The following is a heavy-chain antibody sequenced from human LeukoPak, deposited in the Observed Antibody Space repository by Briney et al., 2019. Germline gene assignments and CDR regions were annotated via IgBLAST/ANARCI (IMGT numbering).Heavy chain of an antibody. CDR1: GFTVSSNY. Sequence: GGSLRLSCAASGFTVSSNYMSWVRQAPGRGLEWVSVIYSAGSIYYADSVKDRFTISRDDSKNTLYLQMNSLRAEDTAVYYCAGYGGSYPYYMDVWGKGTTVTISS. V-gene: IGHV3-66*01. CDR2: IYSAGSI. D-gene: IGHD1-26*01. CDR3: AGYGGSYPYYMDV. J-gene: IGHJ6*03.